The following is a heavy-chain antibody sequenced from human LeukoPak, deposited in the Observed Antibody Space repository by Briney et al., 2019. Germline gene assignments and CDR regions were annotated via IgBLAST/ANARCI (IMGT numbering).Heavy chain of an antibody. CDR3: ANFQTVGVKSFEH. V-gene: IGHV3-23*01. CDR2: ITGSGYNT. J-gene: IGHJ5*02. Sequence: GGSLRLSCAASGFTFSTYAMTWVRQGPGKGLQWVSTITGSGYNTYYADSVKGRFTISRDNSKNTLYLQMNSLRVEDTAVYYCANFQTVGVKSFEHWGQGTLVTVSS. CDR1: GFTFSTYA. D-gene: IGHD1-26*01.